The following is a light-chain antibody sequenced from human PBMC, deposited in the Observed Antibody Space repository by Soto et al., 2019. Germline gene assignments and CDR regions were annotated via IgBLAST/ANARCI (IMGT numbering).Light chain of an antibody. CDR1: QSVSSSY. V-gene: IGKV3-20*01. J-gene: IGKJ1*01. CDR2: GAS. CDR3: QQYGSSRT. Sequence: EIVLTQSPGTLSLSPGERATLSCRASQSVSSSYLAWYQQKPGQAPSLLIYGASSRATGIPDRFSGSGSGTDFTLTIRRLEPEDFAVYYCQQYGSSRTFGQGTKVDIK.